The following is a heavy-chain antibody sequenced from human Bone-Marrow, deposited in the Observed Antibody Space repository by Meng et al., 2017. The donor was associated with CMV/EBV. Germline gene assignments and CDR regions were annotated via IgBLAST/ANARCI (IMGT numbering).Heavy chain of an antibody. Sequence: GESLKISCAASGFTFSSYAMHWVRQAPGKGLEWVAVISYDGSNKYYADSVKGRFTISRDNSKNTLYLQMNSLRAEDTAAYYCARAVQPTTVTAESDYWGQGTLVTVSS. J-gene: IGHJ4*02. CDR2: ISYDGSNK. V-gene: IGHV3-30*04. CDR1: GFTFSSYA. D-gene: IGHD4-11*01. CDR3: ARAVQPTTVTAESDY.